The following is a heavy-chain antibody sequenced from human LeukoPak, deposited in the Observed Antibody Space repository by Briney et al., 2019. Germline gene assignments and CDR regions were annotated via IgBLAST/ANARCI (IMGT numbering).Heavy chain of an antibody. CDR1: GYYFTSYW. Sequence: GESLKISCKGSGYYFTSYWISWVRQMPGKGLEWMGIIYPGDSDTRYSPSFEGQVTISADKSISTAYLQWSSLKAADTAIYYCARHSGLYSSDQDYWGQGTLVTVSS. V-gene: IGHV5-51*01. J-gene: IGHJ4*02. CDR3: ARHSGLYSSDQDY. CDR2: IYPGDSDT. D-gene: IGHD3-22*01.